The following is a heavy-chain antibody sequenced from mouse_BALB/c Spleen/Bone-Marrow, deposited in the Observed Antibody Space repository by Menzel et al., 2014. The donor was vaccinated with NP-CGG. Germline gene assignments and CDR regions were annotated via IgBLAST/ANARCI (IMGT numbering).Heavy chain of an antibody. CDR1: GFTFSRPG. CDR2: ISSGSSTI. CDR3: ARARSTMITTGAMDY. Sequence: EVKVVESGGGLVQPGGSRKLSCAASGFTFSRPGMHWVRQAPEKGLEWVAYISSGSSTIYYADAMKGRFTISRDNPKNTLFLQMTSLRSEDTAMYYCARARSTMITTGAMDYWGQGTSVTVSS. D-gene: IGHD2-4*01. J-gene: IGHJ4*01. V-gene: IGHV5-17*02.